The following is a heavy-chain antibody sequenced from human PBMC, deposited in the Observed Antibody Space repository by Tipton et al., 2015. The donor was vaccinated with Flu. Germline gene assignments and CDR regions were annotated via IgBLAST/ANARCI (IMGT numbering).Heavy chain of an antibody. V-gene: IGHV4-59*01. Sequence: TLSLTCTVSGGSISSYYWSWIRQPPGKGLEWIGYIYHSGGTNYNPSLNSRVTISLDTSQNQVSLKLSSVTAADTAVYYCARGRVADAVQAYVWGEGTTVTVSS. CDR2: IYHSGGT. D-gene: IGHD2-8*01. J-gene: IGHJ6*04. CDR1: GGSISSYY. CDR3: ARGRVADAVQAYV.